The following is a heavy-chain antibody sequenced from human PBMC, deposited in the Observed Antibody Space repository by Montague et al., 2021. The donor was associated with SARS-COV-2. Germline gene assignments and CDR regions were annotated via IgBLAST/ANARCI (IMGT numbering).Heavy chain of an antibody. Sequence: SETLSLTCAVYGGSFSGHYWSWIRQPPGKGLEWIGEINNSGSTNYNPSLKSRVTISVDTSKNQFSLKLHSMNAADTAVYYCARGRIEVSMIVVVLTGASYYMDVWGKGTTVTVSS. V-gene: IGHV4-34*01. CDR2: INNSGST. D-gene: IGHD3-22*01. CDR3: ARGRIEVSMIVVVLTGASYYMDV. CDR1: GGSFSGHY. J-gene: IGHJ6*03.